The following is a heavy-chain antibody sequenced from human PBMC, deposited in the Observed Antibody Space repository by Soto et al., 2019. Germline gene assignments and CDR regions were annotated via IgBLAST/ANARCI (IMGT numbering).Heavy chain of an antibody. J-gene: IGHJ4*02. D-gene: IGHD6-6*01. V-gene: IGHV4-59*01. CDR3: ARVGWLAARNSDY. Sequence: SETLSLTCTVSGGSISDFYWSWIRQPPGKGLEWIGYIYYSGSTNYNPSLKSRVTISVDTSKNQFSLNLRSMSPADTAVYYCARVGWLAARNSDYWGQGTPGTVSS. CDR2: IYYSGST. CDR1: GGSISDFY.